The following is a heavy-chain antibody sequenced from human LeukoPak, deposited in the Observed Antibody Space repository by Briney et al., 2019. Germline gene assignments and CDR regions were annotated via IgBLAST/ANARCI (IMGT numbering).Heavy chain of an antibody. CDR2: ISSSSSTI. D-gene: IGHD3-16*02. V-gene: IGHV3-48*01. Sequence: GGSLRLSCAASGFTFSSYSMNWVRQAPGKGLEWVSYISSSSSTIYYADSVKGRFTISRDNAKNSLYVQMNSLRAEDTAVYYCAKSRKGVIRGAFDIWGQGTMVTVSS. CDR3: AKSRKGVIRGAFDI. CDR1: GFTFSSYS. J-gene: IGHJ3*02.